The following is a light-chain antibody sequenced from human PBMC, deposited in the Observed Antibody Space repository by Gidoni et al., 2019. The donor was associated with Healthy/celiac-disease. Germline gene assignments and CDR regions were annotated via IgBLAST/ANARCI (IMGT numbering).Light chain of an antibody. CDR3: SSYTSSSTLV. V-gene: IGLV2-14*01. J-gene: IGLJ2*01. Sequence: SALTQPASGSGSPGQSITISCTATSSDVGGYNYVSRYPQHPGKAPKLMIYEVSNRPSGVSHRFSGSKSGNTASLTISGLQAEDEADYYCSSYTSSSTLVFGGGTKLTVL. CDR1: SSDVGGYNY. CDR2: EVS.